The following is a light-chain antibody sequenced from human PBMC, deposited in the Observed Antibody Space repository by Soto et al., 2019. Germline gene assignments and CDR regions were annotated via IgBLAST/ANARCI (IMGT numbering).Light chain of an antibody. Sequence: DIQMTQSPSSLSASVGDRVTITCRASQSISRYLNWYQQKPGKAPKLLIYSASSFQSGVPSRFSGSGSGTDFTLTIISLQPEDFATYYCQQSYSTLAFTFGPGTTVDIK. CDR2: SAS. J-gene: IGKJ3*01. CDR3: QQSYSTLAFT. V-gene: IGKV1-39*01. CDR1: QSISRY.